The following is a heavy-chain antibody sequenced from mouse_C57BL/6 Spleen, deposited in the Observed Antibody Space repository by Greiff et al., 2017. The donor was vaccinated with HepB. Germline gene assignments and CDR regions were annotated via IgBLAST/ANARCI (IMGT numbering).Heavy chain of an antibody. Sequence: EVHLVESGGDLVKPGGSLKLSCAASGFTFSSYGMSWVRQTPDKRLEWVATISSGGSYTYYPDSVKGRFTISRDNAKNTLYLQMSSLKSEDTAMYYCARQEITTVVAPFDYWGQGTTLTVSS. V-gene: IGHV5-6*01. CDR1: GFTFSSYG. D-gene: IGHD1-1*01. CDR3: ARQEITTVVAPFDY. CDR2: ISSGGSYT. J-gene: IGHJ2*01.